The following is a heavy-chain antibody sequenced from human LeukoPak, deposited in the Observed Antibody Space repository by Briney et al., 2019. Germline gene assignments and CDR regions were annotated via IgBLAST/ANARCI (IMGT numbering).Heavy chain of an antibody. CDR2: INHSGST. Sequence: SETLSLTCAVYGGSFSGYYWSWIRQPPGKGLEWIGEINHSGSTNYNPSLKSRVTISVDASKNQFSLNLRSVTPEDTAVYYCARNLIPEQLVLNFWGQGTLVTVSS. CDR3: ARNLIPEQLVLNF. D-gene: IGHD6-13*01. J-gene: IGHJ4*02. CDR1: GGSFSGYY. V-gene: IGHV4-34*01.